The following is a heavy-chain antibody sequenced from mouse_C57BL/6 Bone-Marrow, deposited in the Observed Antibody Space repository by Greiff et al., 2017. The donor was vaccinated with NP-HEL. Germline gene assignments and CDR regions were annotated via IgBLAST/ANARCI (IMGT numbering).Heavy chain of an antibody. D-gene: IGHD2-1*01. CDR2: ISNGGGST. CDR1: GFTFSDYY. V-gene: IGHV5-12*01. J-gene: IGHJ4*01. Sequence: EVQVVESGGGLVQPGGSLKLSCAASGFTFSDYYMYWVRQTPEKRLEWVAYISNGGGSTYYPDTVKGRFTISRDNAKNTLYLQMSRLKSEDTAMYYCARRGNFYAMDYWGQGTSVTVSS. CDR3: ARRGNFYAMDY.